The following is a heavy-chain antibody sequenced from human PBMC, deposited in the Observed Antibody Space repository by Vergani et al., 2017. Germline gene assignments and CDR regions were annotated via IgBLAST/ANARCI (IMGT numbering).Heavy chain of an antibody. CDR1: GGSFSGYY. CDR2: INHSGST. CDR3: ARGRYDCWSGYYHY. D-gene: IGHD3-3*01. V-gene: IGHV4-34*01. J-gene: IGHJ4*02. Sequence: QVQLQQWGAGLLKPSETLSLPCAVYGGSFSGYYWSWIRQPPGKGREWIGGINHSGSTNYNPSLKSRVTVSVDTSKNQFSLKLSSVTAADTAVYCCARGRYDCWSGYYHYWGQGTLVTVSS.